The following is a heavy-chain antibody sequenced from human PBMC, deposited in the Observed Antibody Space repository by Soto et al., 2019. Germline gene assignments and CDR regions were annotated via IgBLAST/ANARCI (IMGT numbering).Heavy chain of an antibody. CDR2: ISSSSSYI. Sequence: EVQLVESGGGLVKPGGSLRLSCAASGFTFSSYSMNWVRQAPGKGLEWVSSISSSSSYIYYADSVKGRFTISRDNAKNSLYLQMNSLRAEDTAVYYCARTSSGYRQDYPFDYWGQGTLVTVSS. D-gene: IGHD3-22*01. CDR1: GFTFSSYS. V-gene: IGHV3-21*01. J-gene: IGHJ4*02. CDR3: ARTSSGYRQDYPFDY.